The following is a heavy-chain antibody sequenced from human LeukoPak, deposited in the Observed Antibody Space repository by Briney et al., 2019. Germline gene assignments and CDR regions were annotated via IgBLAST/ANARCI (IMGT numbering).Heavy chain of an antibody. V-gene: IGHV3-23*01. Sequence: PGGSLRLSCAASGFSLSSSAMSWVRQAPGKGLEWVSAISGSGGSTYYADSVKGRFTISRDNSKNTLYLQMNSLRAEDTAVYYCATDTGYYDSSGYYGPPGNYFDYWGQGTLVTVSS. CDR1: GFSLSSSA. D-gene: IGHD3-22*01. CDR3: ATDTGYYDSSGYYGPPGNYFDY. CDR2: ISGSGGST. J-gene: IGHJ4*02.